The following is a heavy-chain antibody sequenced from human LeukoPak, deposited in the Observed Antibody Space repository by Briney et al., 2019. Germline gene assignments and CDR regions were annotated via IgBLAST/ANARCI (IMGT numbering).Heavy chain of an antibody. J-gene: IGHJ5*02. Sequence: AGGSLRLSCAASGFTFSSYSMNWVRQAPGKGLEWVSSISSSSSYIYYADSVMGRFTISRDNAKNSLYLQMNSLRAEDTAVYYCARDLPGIAAAGDNWFDPWGQGTLVTVSS. CDR1: GFTFSSYS. V-gene: IGHV3-21*01. CDR2: ISSSSSYI. D-gene: IGHD6-13*01. CDR3: ARDLPGIAAAGDNWFDP.